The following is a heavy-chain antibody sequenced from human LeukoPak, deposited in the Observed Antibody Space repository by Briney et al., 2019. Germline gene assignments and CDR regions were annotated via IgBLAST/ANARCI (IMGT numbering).Heavy chain of an antibody. CDR3: AREATSCSSTSCSNYYYYGMDV. Sequence: SGGSLRLSCAASGFTFSSYEMNWVRQAPGKGLEWVSYISSSGSTIYYADSVKGRFTISRDNAKNPLYLQMNSLRAEDTAVYYCAREATSCSSTSCSNYYYYGMDVWGKGTTVTVSS. CDR1: GFTFSSYE. J-gene: IGHJ6*04. CDR2: ISSSGSTI. V-gene: IGHV3-48*03. D-gene: IGHD2-2*01.